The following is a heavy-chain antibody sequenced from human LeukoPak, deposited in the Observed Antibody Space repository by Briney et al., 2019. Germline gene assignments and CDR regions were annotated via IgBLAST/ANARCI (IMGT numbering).Heavy chain of an antibody. CDR3: ARGKNYDFWSGSNVMADYYYYMDV. J-gene: IGHJ6*03. D-gene: IGHD3-3*01. CDR2: TNHSGST. CDR1: GGSFSGYY. Sequence: SETLSLTCAVYGGSFSGYYWSWIRQPPGKGLEWIGETNHSGSTNYNPSLKSRVTISVDTSKNQFSLRLSSVTAADTAVYYCARGKNYDFWSGSNVMADYYYYMDVWGKGTTVTVSS. V-gene: IGHV4-34*01.